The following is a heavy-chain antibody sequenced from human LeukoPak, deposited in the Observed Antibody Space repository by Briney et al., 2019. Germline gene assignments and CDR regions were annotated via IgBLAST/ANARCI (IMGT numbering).Heavy chain of an antibody. J-gene: IGHJ4*02. CDR3: ARRYGSGSYMDY. V-gene: IGHV5-51*01. CDR2: ISPGDSDT. D-gene: IGHD3-10*01. Sequence: GASRKISCEGSGSIFTSYWIAGGRQLPGKGLGGMGIISPGDSDTRYSPSFQGQVTISADKSITTAYLQWSSLKASDTAMYYCARRYGSGSYMDYWGQGTLVTVSS. CDR1: GSIFTSYW.